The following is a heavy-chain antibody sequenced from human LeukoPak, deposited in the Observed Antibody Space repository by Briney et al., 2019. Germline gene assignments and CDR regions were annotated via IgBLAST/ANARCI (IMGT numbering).Heavy chain of an antibody. V-gene: IGHV3-11*06. D-gene: IGHD5-18*01. CDR1: GFTFTDFY. J-gene: IGHJ4*02. Sequence: GGSLRLSCAASGFTFTDFYMSWIRQAPGKGLEWLSDISRSSTDTNYADSVKGRFTISRDNAKNSLFLQLNSLRAEDTAVYYCARDSVVGIQLWLRGEFDYWGQGTLVTVSS. CDR3: ARDSVVGIQLWLRGEFDY. CDR2: ISRSSTDT.